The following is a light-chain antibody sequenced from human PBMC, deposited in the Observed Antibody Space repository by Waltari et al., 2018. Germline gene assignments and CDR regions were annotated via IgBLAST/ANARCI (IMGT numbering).Light chain of an antibody. J-gene: IGKJ3*01. CDR1: QSFLYRSNNKNY. CDR3: QQYYTTPLT. V-gene: IGKV4-1*01. Sequence: DIVMTQSPDSLAVSLGERATINCKSRQSFLYRSNNKNYLAWYQQKPGQPPKLLIYWASTRESGVPDRFSGSGSGTDFTLTISSLQAEDVAVYYCQQYYTTPLTFGPGTKVDIK. CDR2: WAS.